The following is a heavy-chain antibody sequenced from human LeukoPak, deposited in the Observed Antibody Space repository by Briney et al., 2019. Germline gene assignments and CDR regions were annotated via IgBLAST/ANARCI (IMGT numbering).Heavy chain of an antibody. CDR1: GYFITSGYN. CDR3: VRYCSSTTCYTRAVDY. CDR2: IYHSGSA. V-gene: IGHV4-38-2*02. J-gene: IGHJ4*02. Sequence: KPSETLSLTCTVSGYFITSGYNWARIRQPPGKVLEWIGSIYHSGSAYYNPSLKRRVTISVDTSKNQFSLKLSSVTAADTAVYYCVRYCSSTTCYTRAVDYWGQGTLVTVSS. D-gene: IGHD2-2*02.